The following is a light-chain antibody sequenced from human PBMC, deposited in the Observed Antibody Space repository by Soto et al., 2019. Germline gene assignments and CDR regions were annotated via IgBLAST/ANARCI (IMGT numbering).Light chain of an antibody. CDR3: QQYNEWTWT. CDR1: QSVGTN. V-gene: IGKV3D-15*01. CDR2: GAS. J-gene: IGKJ1*01. Sequence: EVVMTQSPATLSMSPGERATLSCRASQSVGTNLAWYQQRPGQSPRLLMYGASTGATGIPARFSGSGSGTEFTLTISSLQSEDYAIYYCQQYNEWTWTFGQGTKVDIK.